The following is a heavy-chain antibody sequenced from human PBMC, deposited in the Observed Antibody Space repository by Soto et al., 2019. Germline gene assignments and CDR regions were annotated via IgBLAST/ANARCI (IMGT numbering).Heavy chain of an antibody. Sequence: EVQLVESGGGLVKPGGSLRLSCAASGFTFSSYSMNWVRQAPGKGLEWVSSISSSSSYIYYADSVKGRFTISRDNAKNSLYLQMNSLRAEDTAVYYCARSPGGAVAGPTGNYWGQGTLVTVSS. CDR1: GFTFSSYS. D-gene: IGHD6-19*01. J-gene: IGHJ4*02. CDR3: ARSPGGAVAGPTGNY. V-gene: IGHV3-21*01. CDR2: ISSSSSYI.